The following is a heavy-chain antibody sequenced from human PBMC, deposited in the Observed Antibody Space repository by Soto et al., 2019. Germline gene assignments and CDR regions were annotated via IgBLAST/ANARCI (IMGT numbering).Heavy chain of an antibody. J-gene: IGHJ5*02. CDR2: IYYSGRT. V-gene: IGHV4-31*03. CDR3: ARGSFSSSSSWFDP. Sequence: ALAVTCTVSGGSIYRGGYYCIWIRQHPGKCLEWIGYIYYSGRTYYTPSLHSRVSIAVDTNENQFSLKLTSVTAADTSVYYCARGSFSSSSSWFDPWGRGTLVTVYS. D-gene: IGHD6-6*01. CDR1: GGSIYRGGYY.